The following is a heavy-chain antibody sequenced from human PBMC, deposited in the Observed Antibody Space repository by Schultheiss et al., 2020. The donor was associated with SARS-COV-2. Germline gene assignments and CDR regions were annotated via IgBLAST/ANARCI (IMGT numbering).Heavy chain of an antibody. D-gene: IGHD5-12*01. CDR1: GFTFSSYS. CDR3: AKDISGRRYWYFDL. CDR2: ISSSSSYI. V-gene: IGHV3-21*01. J-gene: IGHJ2*01. Sequence: GGSLRLSCAASGFTFSSYSMNWVRQAPGKGLEWVSSISSSSSYIYYADSVKGRFTISRDNAKNSLYLQMNSLRAEDTAVYYCAKDISGRRYWYFDLWGRGTLVTVSS.